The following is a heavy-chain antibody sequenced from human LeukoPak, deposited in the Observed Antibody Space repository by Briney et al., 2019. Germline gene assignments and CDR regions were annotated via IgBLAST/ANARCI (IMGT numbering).Heavy chain of an antibody. J-gene: IGHJ4*02. D-gene: IGHD3-10*01. CDR1: GGSISSYY. CDR2: IYTSGST. Sequence: ASETLSLTCTVSGGSISSYYWSWIRQPAGRGLEWIGRIYTSGSTNYNPSLKSRVTMSVDTSKNQFSLKLNSVTPEDTAVYYCARGGWFGEFSFDYWGQGTLVTVSS. CDR3: ARGGWFGEFSFDY. V-gene: IGHV4-4*07.